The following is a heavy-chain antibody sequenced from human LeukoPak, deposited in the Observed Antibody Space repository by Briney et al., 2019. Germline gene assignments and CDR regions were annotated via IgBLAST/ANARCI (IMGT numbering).Heavy chain of an antibody. CDR3: ARELELRY. D-gene: IGHD1-7*01. J-gene: IGHJ4*02. Sequence: SETLSLTCTVSGGSISSSSYYWGWIRQSPGKGLERIGEMNQRGSMNYNPSLKSRVTISVDRSKNQFSLKLSSVTAADTAVYYCARELELRYWGQGTLVAVSS. V-gene: IGHV4-39*07. CDR2: MNQRGSM. CDR1: GGSISSSSYY.